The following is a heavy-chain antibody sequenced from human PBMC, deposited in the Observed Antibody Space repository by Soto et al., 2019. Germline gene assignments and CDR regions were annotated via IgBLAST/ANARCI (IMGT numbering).Heavy chain of an antibody. V-gene: IGHV1-58*01. D-gene: IGHD6-25*01. CDR3: AADIGYSSELRDY. J-gene: IGHJ4*02. CDR2: IVVGSGNT. Sequence: SVKVSCKASGFTFTSSAVQWVRQARGQRLEWIGWIVVGSGNTNYAQKFQERVTITRDMSTGTAYMELSSLRSEDTAVYYCAADIGYSSELRDYWGQGTLVTVSS. CDR1: GFTFTSSA.